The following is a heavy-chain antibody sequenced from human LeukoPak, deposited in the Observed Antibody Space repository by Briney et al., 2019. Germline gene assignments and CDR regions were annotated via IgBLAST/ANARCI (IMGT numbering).Heavy chain of an antibody. D-gene: IGHD2-8*01. CDR2: IIPIFETT. CDR3: ARSLRVSGDFDY. J-gene: IGHJ4*02. V-gene: IGHV1-69*13. CDR1: TSAFDNYA. Sequence: SVKVSCKFSTSAFDNYAVNWVRQAPGQGLEWMGAIIPIFETTNYAPKFQGRITITADGSTGTAYMDLSSLRSEDTAIYYCARSLRVSGDFDYWGQGTQVIAS.